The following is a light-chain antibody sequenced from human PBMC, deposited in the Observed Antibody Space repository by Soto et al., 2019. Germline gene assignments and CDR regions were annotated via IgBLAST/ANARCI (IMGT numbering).Light chain of an antibody. J-gene: IGKJ1*01. CDR1: QSLLHSNGNIY. V-gene: IGKV2-28*01. Sequence: DIVLTQSPLSLPVPPGEPASICCSSSQSLLHSNGNIYLDWYLQKPGQSPQLLIYLGSIRASGVPDRFSGSGSGTDVTLKITRVEAEDVGVYYSMQAIHAPRTFGLGTKVEIK. CDR3: MQAIHAPRT. CDR2: LGS.